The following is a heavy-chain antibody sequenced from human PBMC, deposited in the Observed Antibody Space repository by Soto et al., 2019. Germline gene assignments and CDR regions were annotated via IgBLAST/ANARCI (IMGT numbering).Heavy chain of an antibody. D-gene: IGHD3-10*01. V-gene: IGHV3-53*01. Sequence: EVQLVESGGGLIQPGGSLRLSCVASGLTVSHNYMAWVRQAPEMGLEWVSILYTEGTTDYADSVKGRFTISRDSSKNTLFLKVDSLRAEETAVYYCVRPRPSGENYGMDVWCQVTTVTVSS. J-gene: IGHJ6*02. CDR2: LYTEGTT. CDR1: GLTVSHNY. CDR3: VRPRPSGENYGMDV.